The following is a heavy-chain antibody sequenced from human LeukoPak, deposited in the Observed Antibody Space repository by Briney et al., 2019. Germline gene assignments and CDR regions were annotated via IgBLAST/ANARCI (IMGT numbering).Heavy chain of an antibody. CDR3: ARDVLVAASNWFDL. J-gene: IGHJ5*02. CDR1: GFTFSSYG. V-gene: IGHV3-33*01. Sequence: GGSLRLSCAASGFTFSSYGMHWVRQAPGKGLEWVAVIWYDGSDKYYADSVKGRFTISRDNSKNTLYLQMNSLRTEDTAVYYCARDVLVAASNWFDLWGQGTLVTVSS. CDR2: IWYDGSDK. D-gene: IGHD2-15*01.